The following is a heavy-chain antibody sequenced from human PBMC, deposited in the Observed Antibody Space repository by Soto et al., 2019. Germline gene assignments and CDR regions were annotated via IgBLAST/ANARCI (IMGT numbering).Heavy chain of an antibody. V-gene: IGHV1-46*01. CDR1: GYTFTNYY. CDR3: ASDSGSYFRDLDY. CDR2: INPRSGST. J-gene: IGHJ4*02. Sequence: QVQLVQSGAEVKKPGASVKVSCKASGYTFTNYYIHWVRQAPGQGLEWMGIINPRSGSTTYAQKFQGRVTMTRDTSTSTVYMELSSLRSEDTAMYYCASDSGSYFRDLDYWGQGTLVTVSS. D-gene: IGHD1-26*01.